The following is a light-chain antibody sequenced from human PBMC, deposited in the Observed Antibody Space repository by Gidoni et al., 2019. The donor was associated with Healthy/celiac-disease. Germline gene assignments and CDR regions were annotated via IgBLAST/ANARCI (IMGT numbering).Light chain of an antibody. CDR2: GAS. CDR1: QSVSSSY. CDR3: QQYGSSPMYT. J-gene: IGKJ2*01. V-gene: IGKV3-20*01. Sequence: ELVLTQSPGTLSLSPGERATLSCRASQSVSSSYLAWYQQKPGQAPRLLIYGASSRATSIPDRFSGSGSGTDFTLTISRLEPEDFAVYYCQQYGSSPMYTFGQGTKLEIK.